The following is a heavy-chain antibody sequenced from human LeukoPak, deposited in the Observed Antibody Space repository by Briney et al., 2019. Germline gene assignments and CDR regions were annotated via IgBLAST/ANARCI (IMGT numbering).Heavy chain of an antibody. J-gene: IGHJ6*02. V-gene: IGHV4-59*01. CDR3: ARDRLFCGGDCYSSDDNYYYGMDV. D-gene: IGHD2-21*02. CDR1: GVSISSYY. CDR2: IYYSGST. Sequence: SETLSLTCTVSGVSISSYYWSWIRQPPGKGLEWIGYIYYSGSTNYNPSLKSRVTISVDTSKNQFSLKLSSVTAADTAVYYCARDRLFCGGDCYSSDDNYYYGMDVWGQGTTVTVSS.